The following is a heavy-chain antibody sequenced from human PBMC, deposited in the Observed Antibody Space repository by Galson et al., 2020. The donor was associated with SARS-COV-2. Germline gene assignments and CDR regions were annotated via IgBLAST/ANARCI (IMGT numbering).Heavy chain of an antibody. Sequence: SETLSLTCTVSGDSMTNYYWTWIRQPPGKGLEWIGFIYNTVYSEYSPSLKSRVTMSVDTSKNQFSLKLTSMTAADTADYYCARGAPDCGGGACGFDIWGQGTMVTVSS. V-gene: IGHV4-59*01. CDR2: IYNTVYS. D-gene: IGHD2-21*01. CDR3: ARGAPDCGGGACGFDI. J-gene: IGHJ3*02. CDR1: GDSMTNYY.